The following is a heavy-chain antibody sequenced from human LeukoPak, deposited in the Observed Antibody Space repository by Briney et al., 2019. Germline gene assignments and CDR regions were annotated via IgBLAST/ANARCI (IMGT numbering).Heavy chain of an antibody. J-gene: IGHJ6*02. CDR3: ARVPGENYDVWSGYLHDRGYGMDV. Sequence: GGSLRLSCAASGFTFSSHAMSWVRQAPGKGLEWVGAISGSGGSTYYAASVKGRFTISSDNSKNTLYLQMNSLTAEDTAVYYCARVPGENYDVWSGYLHDRGYGMDVWGQGTTVTVSS. CDR1: GFTFSSHA. D-gene: IGHD3-3*01. V-gene: IGHV3-23*01. CDR2: ISGSGGST.